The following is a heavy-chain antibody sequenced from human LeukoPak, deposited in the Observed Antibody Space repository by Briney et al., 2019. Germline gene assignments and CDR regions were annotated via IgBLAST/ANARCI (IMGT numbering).Heavy chain of an antibody. Sequence: AGGSLRLSCAASGFTFSSYDMHWVRQASGKGLEWVAVIWFDGSNTYYADSVKGRFTISRDTSKNTLYLQMNSLRAEDTAIYYCARSTVTTHGYFDYWGQGTLVTVSS. J-gene: IGHJ4*02. CDR3: ARSTVTTHGYFDY. CDR1: GFTFSSYD. D-gene: IGHD4-17*01. CDR2: IWFDGSNT. V-gene: IGHV3-33*01.